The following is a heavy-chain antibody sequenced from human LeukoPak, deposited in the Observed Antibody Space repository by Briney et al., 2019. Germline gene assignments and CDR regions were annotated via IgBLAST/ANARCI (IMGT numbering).Heavy chain of an antibody. CDR2: IYTSGST. Sequence: SETLSLTCAVYGGSFSDYYWSWIRQPAGKGLEWIGRIYTSGSTNHNPSLKSRVTMSVDTSKNQFSLKLSSVTAADTAVYFCARDPTILRTFDFWGQGTLVTVSS. J-gene: IGHJ4*02. CDR3: ARDPTILRTFDF. CDR1: GGSFSDYY. D-gene: IGHD4/OR15-4a*01. V-gene: IGHV4-4*07.